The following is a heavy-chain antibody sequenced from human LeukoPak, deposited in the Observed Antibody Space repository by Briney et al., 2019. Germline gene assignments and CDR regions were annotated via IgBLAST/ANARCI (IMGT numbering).Heavy chain of an antibody. D-gene: IGHD4-17*01. CDR3: ARGIESYGDYGY. CDR2: MYNSGST. J-gene: IGHJ4*02. V-gene: IGHV4-59*01. CDR1: GGSISGSY. Sequence: SETLSLTCTVSGGSISGSYWSWIRQPPGKGLEWIAYMYNSGSTNYNPSLKSRVTISVDTSKNQFSLKLSSLTAADTAIYYCARGIESYGDYGYWGQGILVTVSS.